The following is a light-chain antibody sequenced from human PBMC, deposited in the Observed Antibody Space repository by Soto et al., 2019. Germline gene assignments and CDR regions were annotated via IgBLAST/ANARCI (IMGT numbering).Light chain of an antibody. CDR3: ATWDDSLSGPV. CDR2: ENN. J-gene: IGLJ2*01. Sequence: QSVLRQPPSASGTPGQSVTISCSGSTSNIGSSSVYWYQQLPGTAPKVFIYENNRRPSGVPDRFSGCKSGTSASLAISGLRSEDEADYYCATWDDSLSGPVFGGGTKLTVL. V-gene: IGLV1-47*01. CDR1: TSNIGSSS.